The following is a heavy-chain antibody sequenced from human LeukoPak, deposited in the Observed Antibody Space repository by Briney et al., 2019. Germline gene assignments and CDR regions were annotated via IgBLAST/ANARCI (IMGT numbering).Heavy chain of an antibody. CDR1: GYSFTSYW. Sequence: GESLQISCKGSGYSFTSYWIGWVRQLPGKGLEWMGIIYPGDSDTRYSPSFQGQVTISADKSISTAYLQWSSLKASDTAMYYCARFPNRISGSYSGAFDYWGQGTLVTVSS. V-gene: IGHV5-51*01. D-gene: IGHD1-26*01. J-gene: IGHJ4*02. CDR3: ARFPNRISGSYSGAFDY. CDR2: IYPGDSDT.